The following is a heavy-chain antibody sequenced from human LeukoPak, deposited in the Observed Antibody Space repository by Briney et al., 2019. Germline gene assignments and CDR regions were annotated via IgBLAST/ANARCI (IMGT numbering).Heavy chain of an antibody. D-gene: IGHD1-26*01. Sequence: ASVMLSCKASGYTFTSYDINWVRQAPGQGLEWMGWMNPNSGNTGYAQNLQGRVTMTRNTSITTAYMELSSLISEDTAVYYCARGPLGEVGIVRMDVWGQGTTVTVSS. CDR3: ARGPLGEVGIVRMDV. V-gene: IGHV1-8*01. CDR1: GYTFTSYD. CDR2: MNPNSGNT. J-gene: IGHJ6*02.